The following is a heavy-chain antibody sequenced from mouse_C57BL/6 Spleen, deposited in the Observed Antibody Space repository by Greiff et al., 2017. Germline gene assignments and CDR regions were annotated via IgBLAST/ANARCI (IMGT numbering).Heavy chain of an antibody. CDR3: ARDWEAY. V-gene: IGHV1-26*01. D-gene: IGHD4-1*01. Sequence: EVQLQQSGPGLVKPGASVKISCKASGYTFTDYYMNWVQQSHGKSLEWIGDINPNNGGTSYNQKFKGKATLTVDKSSSTAYMELRSLTSEDSAVYYCARDWEAYWGQGTLVTVSA. J-gene: IGHJ3*01. CDR2: INPNNGGT. CDR1: GYTFTDYY.